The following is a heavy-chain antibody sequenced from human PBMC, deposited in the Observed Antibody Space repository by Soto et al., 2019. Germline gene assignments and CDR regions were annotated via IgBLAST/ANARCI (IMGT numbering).Heavy chain of an antibody. J-gene: IGHJ6*02. CDR2: IMPMFGVT. Sequence: QVQLVQSGAEVKKPGSSVKVSCRASGGSFKSHTISWVRQAPGQGLEWMGVIMPMFGVTNYARKFQGRLTMTANEATTTAYMEVSSLTSEDTAVYYCAGEGVTASMSMPWMGYHYYGLDVWGQGTTVIVSS. V-gene: IGHV1-69*12. D-gene: IGHD1-26*01. CDR3: AGEGVTASMSMPWMGYHYYGLDV. CDR1: GGSFKSHT.